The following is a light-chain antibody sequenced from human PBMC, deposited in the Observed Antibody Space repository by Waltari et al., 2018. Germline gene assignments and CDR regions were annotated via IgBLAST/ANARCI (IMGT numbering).Light chain of an antibody. CDR3: MQGTHWPLT. J-gene: IGKJ4*01. CDR2: KVS. V-gene: IGKV2-30*02. CDR1: QSLVHSDGNTY. Sequence: DVVMTQSPLSLPVTLGQPASISCRSSQSLVHSDGNTYLNWFQQRPGQCPRRLIYKVSNRDSGVPDRFSGSGSGTDFPLKISRVEAEDVGVYYCMQGTHWPLTFGGGTKVEIK.